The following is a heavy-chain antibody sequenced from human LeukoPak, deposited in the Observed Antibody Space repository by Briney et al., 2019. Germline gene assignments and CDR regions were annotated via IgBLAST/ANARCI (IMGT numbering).Heavy chain of an antibody. J-gene: IGHJ5*02. V-gene: IGHV4-39*07. CDR1: GDSIRSYSYY. Sequence: PSETLSLTCTVSGDSIRSYSYYWGWIRQPPGKGLEWIGSIYYSGSTNYNPSLKSRVTISVDTSKNQFSLKLSSVTAADTAVYYCARDRTYCSSTSCYQSHWFDPWGQGTLVTVSS. D-gene: IGHD2-2*01. CDR2: IYYSGST. CDR3: ARDRTYCSSTSCYQSHWFDP.